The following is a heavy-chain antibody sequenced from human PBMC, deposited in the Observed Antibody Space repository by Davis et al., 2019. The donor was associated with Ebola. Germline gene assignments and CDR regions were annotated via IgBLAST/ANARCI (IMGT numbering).Heavy chain of an antibody. Sequence: GESLKISCKGSGYSFTSYWIGWVRQMPGKGLEWMGIIYPGDSDTRYSPSFQGQVTISADKSISTAYLQWSSLKASDTAMYYCARQADGYSSSRRYFDYWGQGTLVTVSS. D-gene: IGHD6-13*01. CDR2: IYPGDSDT. CDR3: ARQADGYSSSRRYFDY. V-gene: IGHV5-51*01. CDR1: GYSFTSYW. J-gene: IGHJ4*02.